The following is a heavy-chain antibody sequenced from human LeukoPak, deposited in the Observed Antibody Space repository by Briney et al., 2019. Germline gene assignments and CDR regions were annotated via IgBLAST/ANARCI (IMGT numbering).Heavy chain of an antibody. V-gene: IGHV4-4*07. J-gene: IGHJ4*02. CDR1: GGSISSYY. Sequence: SETLSLTCTVSGGSISSYYWSWIRQPAGKGLEWIGRIYTSGSTNYNPSLKSRVTMSVDTSKNQFSLKLSSVTAEDTAVYYCTTFAFHHGYFDYWGQGTLVTVSS. D-gene: IGHD1-14*01. CDR3: TTFAFHHGYFDY. CDR2: IYTSGST.